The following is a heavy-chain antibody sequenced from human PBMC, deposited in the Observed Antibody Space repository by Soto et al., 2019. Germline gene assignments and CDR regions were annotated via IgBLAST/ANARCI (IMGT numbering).Heavy chain of an antibody. CDR2: IKSKTDGGTT. CDR3: TTGPYSSRWLEPSYYYCDGMDV. V-gene: IGHV3-15*01. D-gene: IGHD6-13*01. Sequence: EVQLVESGGGLVKPGGSLRLSCAASGFTFSNAWMSWVRQAPGKGLEWVGRIKSKTDGGTTDYAAPVKGRFTISREDSKNTLYLQMNSLKTEDTAVYYCTTGPYSSRWLEPSYYYCDGMDVWGQGTPVTGSS. CDR1: GFTFSNAW. J-gene: IGHJ6*02.